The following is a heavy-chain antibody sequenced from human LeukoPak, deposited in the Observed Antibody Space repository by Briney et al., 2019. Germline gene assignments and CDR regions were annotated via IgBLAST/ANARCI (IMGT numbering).Heavy chain of an antibody. V-gene: IGHV1-2*02. D-gene: IGHD5-18*01. Sequence: ASVKVSCKASGYTFTYYDIHWVRQAPGQGLEWMGWINPRSGNTKYGQKFQGRVTMTRDTSINTVYMELSSLTSDDTAVYYCARETIELWDYWGQGTLVTVSS. J-gene: IGHJ4*02. CDR1: GYTFTYYD. CDR3: ARETIELWDY. CDR2: INPRSGNT.